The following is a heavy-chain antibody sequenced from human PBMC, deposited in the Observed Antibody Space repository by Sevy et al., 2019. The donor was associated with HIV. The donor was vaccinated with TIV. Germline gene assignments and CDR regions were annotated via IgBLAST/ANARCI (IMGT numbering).Heavy chain of an antibody. CDR2: ISYDGNIK. V-gene: IGHV3-30-3*01. Sequence: GGSLRLSCAASRFTFSTYAMHWVRQAPGKGLEWVSVISYDGNIKYYADSVKGRFTISRDDSKNTLYLQMNSLRAEDTAVYYCARDGGAYTYGTVKYWGQGTLVTVSS. CDR1: RFTFSTYA. J-gene: IGHJ4*02. CDR3: ARDGGAYTYGTVKY. D-gene: IGHD5-18*01.